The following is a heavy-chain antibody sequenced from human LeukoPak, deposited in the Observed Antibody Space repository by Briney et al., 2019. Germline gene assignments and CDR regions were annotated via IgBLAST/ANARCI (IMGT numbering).Heavy chain of an antibody. V-gene: IGHV3-7*01. CDR1: GFIFSNYW. CDR3: ARDRNTDFWSGYYTNYFDY. CDR2: IKQDGSEK. D-gene: IGHD3-3*01. Sequence: GGSLRLSCEATGFIFSNYWMAWVRQAPGKGLEGVANIKQDGSEKYYVDSVKGRFTISRDNAKNSLYLQMNSLRAEDTAVYYCARDRNTDFWSGYYTNYFDYWGQGTLVTVSS. J-gene: IGHJ4*02.